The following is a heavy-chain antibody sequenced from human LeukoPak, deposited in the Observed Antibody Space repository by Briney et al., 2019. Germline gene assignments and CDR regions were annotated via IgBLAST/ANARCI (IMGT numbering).Heavy chain of an antibody. J-gene: IGHJ4*02. CDR1: GFTFSSYW. CDR2: INSDGSST. Sequence: GGSLRLSCAASGFTFSSYWMHWARQAPGKGLVWVSRINSDGSSTSYADSVKGRFTISRDKAKNTLYLQMNSLRAEDTAVYYCARSPSSLWFGESIDYWGQGTLVTVSS. D-gene: IGHD3-10*01. V-gene: IGHV3-74*01. CDR3: ARSPSSLWFGESIDY.